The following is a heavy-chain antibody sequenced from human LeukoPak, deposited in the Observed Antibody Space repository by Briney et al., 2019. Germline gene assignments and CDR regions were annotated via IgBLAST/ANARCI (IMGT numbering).Heavy chain of an antibody. Sequence: GGSLRLSCAASGFTFSSYAIHWVRQAPGKGLEWVAFISYDGGDKRYAESVKGRITISRDNSRKTLHLQMHSLGPEDTAIYYCARDLSERYSIDYWGQGTLVTVSS. J-gene: IGHJ4*02. D-gene: IGHD1-20*01. CDR1: GFTFSSYA. CDR3: ARDLSERYSIDY. CDR2: ISYDGGDK. V-gene: IGHV3-30-3*01.